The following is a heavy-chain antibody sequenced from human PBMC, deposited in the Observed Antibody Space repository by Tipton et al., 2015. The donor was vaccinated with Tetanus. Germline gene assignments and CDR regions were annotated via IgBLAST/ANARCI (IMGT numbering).Heavy chain of an antibody. V-gene: IGHV4-30-4*01. CDR2: IYQTGTT. CDR3: ARAAVFLGLTHDF. CDR1: GASFSSGDYY. D-gene: IGHD1-14*01. J-gene: IGHJ4*02. Sequence: TLSLTCTVSGASFSSGDYYWSWIRKPPGKDLEWIGYIYQTGTTYYNPSLKGRVTISMDRSNTQFSLRLDSLTAADTAVYYCARAAVFLGLTHDFWGRGTLVSVSS.